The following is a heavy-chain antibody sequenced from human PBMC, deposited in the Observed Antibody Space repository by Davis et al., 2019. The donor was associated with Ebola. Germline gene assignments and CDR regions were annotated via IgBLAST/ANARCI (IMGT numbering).Heavy chain of an antibody. V-gene: IGHV1-18*04. CDR3: ARAQFPTTSDH. Sequence: ASVKVSCKASGYTFTSYGITWVRQAPGQGLEWMGWINPHNGNTNYAQNVQGRVTMTTDTSTSTAYMEVGSLRSDDTVVYYCARAQFPTTSDHWGQGTLVTVSS. CDR1: GYTFTSYG. J-gene: IGHJ4*02. D-gene: IGHD1-1*01. CDR2: INPHNGNT.